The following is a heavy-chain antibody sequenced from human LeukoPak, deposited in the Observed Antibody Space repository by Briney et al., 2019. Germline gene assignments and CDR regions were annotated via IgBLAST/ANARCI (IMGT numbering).Heavy chain of an antibody. V-gene: IGHV3-9*01. D-gene: IGHD2-2*01. CDR1: GFTFDDYA. J-gene: IGHJ6*02. CDR3: ARLGTSSSYGMDV. CDR2: ISWNSGSI. Sequence: GGSLRLSCAASGFTFDDYAMHWVRQAPGKGLEWVSGISWNSGSIGYADSVKGRFTISRDNAKNSLYLQMNSLRAEDTAVYYCARLGTSSSYGMDVWGQGTTVTVSS.